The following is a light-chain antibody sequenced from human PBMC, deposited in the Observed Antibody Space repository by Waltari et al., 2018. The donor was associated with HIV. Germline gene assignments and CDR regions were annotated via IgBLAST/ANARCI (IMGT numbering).Light chain of an antibody. J-gene: IGKJ1*01. CDR1: QTINNY. CDR2: DAS. Sequence: EIVLTQSPATLSLSPGATASRSCRASQTINNYLAWYQQRPGQAPRLLIFDASNRATDIPARFSGSGSGTEFTLTINSLEPEDFAVYYCQERSTWWTFGQGTKVEIK. CDR3: QERSTWWT. V-gene: IGKV3-11*01.